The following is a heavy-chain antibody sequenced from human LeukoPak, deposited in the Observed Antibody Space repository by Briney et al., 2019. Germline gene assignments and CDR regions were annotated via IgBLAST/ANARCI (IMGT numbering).Heavy chain of an antibody. CDR2: SYYTGSA. D-gene: IGHD6-19*01. V-gene: IGHV4-59*12. CDR3: ARRWGSGWSKPGYYMDV. Sequence: PSETLSLTCTVSGGSISSYYWSWIRQPPGQGLEWIGSSYYTGSAYYNPSLKSRVTISVDTSKNQFSLKLSSVTAADTAVYYCARRWGSGWSKPGYYMDVWGKGTTVTVSS. J-gene: IGHJ6*03. CDR1: GGSISSYY.